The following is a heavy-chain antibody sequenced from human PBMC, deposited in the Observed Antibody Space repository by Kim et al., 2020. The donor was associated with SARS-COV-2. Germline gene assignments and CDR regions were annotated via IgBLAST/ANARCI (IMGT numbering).Heavy chain of an antibody. V-gene: IGHV4-4*02. D-gene: IGHD6-13*01. CDR3: ARVAAAGIVSDWFDP. J-gene: IGHJ5*02. Sequence: SLKRRVTISVDKAKNQFSLKLSSVTAADTAVYYCARVAAAGIVSDWFDPWGQGTLVTVSS.